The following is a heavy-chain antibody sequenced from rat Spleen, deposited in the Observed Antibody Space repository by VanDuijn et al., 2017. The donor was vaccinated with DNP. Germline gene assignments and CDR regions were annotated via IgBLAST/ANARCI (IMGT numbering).Heavy chain of an antibody. V-gene: IGHV5-25*01. D-gene: IGHD1-1*01. J-gene: IGHJ4*01. CDR2: ITSSGGST. Sequence: EVQLVESGGGLVQPGRSLKLSCAASGFTFSDYYMAWVRQAPTKGLEWVASITSSGGSTYYPDSVKGRFTISRDNAKNTLYLQMNSLRSEDTATYYCARLRLEWEVRAMDAWGQGTSVTVSS. CDR1: GFTFSDYY. CDR3: ARLRLEWEVRAMDA.